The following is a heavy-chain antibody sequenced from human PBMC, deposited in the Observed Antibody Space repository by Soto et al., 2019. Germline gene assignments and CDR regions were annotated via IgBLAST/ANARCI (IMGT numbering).Heavy chain of an antibody. J-gene: IGHJ6*02. D-gene: IGHD6-13*01. CDR2: ISAYNGNT. CDR1: GYTFTSYG. CDR3: ARTGSSWTNYYYGMDV. Sequence: ASVKVSCKASGYTFTSYGISWVRQAPGQGLEWMGWISAYNGNTNYAQKLQGRVTMTTDTSASTAYMELRSLRSDDTAVYYCARTGSSWTNYYYGMDVWGQGTTVTVSS. V-gene: IGHV1-18*04.